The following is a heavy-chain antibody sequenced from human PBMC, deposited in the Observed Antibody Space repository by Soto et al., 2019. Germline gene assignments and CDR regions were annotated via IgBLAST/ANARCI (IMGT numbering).Heavy chain of an antibody. CDR2: IIPIFGTA. CDR1: GGTFSSYA. J-gene: IGHJ6*02. Sequence: GASVTVSCKDSGGTFSSYAISWVRQAPGQGLEWMGGIIPIFGTANYAQKFQGRVTITADKSTSTAYMELSSLRSEDTAVYYCARALRGIQLWQTYYYGMDVWGQGTTVTVSS. D-gene: IGHD5-18*01. V-gene: IGHV1-69*06. CDR3: ARALRGIQLWQTYYYGMDV.